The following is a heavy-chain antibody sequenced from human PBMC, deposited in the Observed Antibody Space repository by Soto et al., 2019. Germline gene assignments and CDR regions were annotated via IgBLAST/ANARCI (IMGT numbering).Heavy chain of an antibody. J-gene: IGHJ6*02. Sequence: SVKVSCKASGGTFSSSAISWVRQAPGQGLEWMGGIIPIFGTANYAQKFQGRVTITADESTSTAYMELSSLRSEDTAVYYCARSDFGVVTISFYYYYGMDVWGQGTTVTVSS. CDR2: IIPIFGTA. V-gene: IGHV1-69*13. CDR1: GGTFSSSA. D-gene: IGHD3-3*01. CDR3: ARSDFGVVTISFYYYYGMDV.